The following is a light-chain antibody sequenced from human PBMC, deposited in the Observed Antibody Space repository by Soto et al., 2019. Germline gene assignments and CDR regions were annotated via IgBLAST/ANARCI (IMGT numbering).Light chain of an antibody. CDR3: SSYAGSNNYV. CDR2: EVS. CDR1: SSDVGGYNY. Sequence: QSVLTQPPSASGSPGQSVTISCTGTSSDVGGYNYVPWYQQHPGKAPKFMIYEVSKRPSGVPDRFSGSKSGNTASLTVSGLQAEDEADYYCSSYAGSNNYVFGTGTKVTVL. J-gene: IGLJ1*01. V-gene: IGLV2-8*01.